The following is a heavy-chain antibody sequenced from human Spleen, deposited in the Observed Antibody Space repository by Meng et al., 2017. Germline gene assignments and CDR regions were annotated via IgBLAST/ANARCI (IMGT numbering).Heavy chain of an antibody. Sequence: VPLQGCGPGMVNPLQTPPLTRTVSGGSIGSGGYYWSWISQHPGKGLEWIGYIYYSGSTYYNPSLKSRVTISVDTSKNQFSLKLSSVTAADTAVYYCARGQGGEYCGGDCSVDYWGQGTLVTVSS. V-gene: IGHV4-31*03. D-gene: IGHD2-21*02. CDR3: ARGQGGEYCGGDCSVDY. CDR1: GGSIGSGGYY. J-gene: IGHJ4*02. CDR2: IYYSGST.